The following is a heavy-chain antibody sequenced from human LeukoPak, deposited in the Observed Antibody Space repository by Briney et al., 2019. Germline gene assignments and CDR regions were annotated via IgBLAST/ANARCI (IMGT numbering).Heavy chain of an antibody. D-gene: IGHD1-26*01. V-gene: IGHV4-59*08. J-gene: IGHJ5*02. CDR1: GASISSYY. CDR3: ALHQRGANWFDP. Sequence: SETLSLTCAVSGASISSYYWSWIRQPPGKGLEWIGYIYYSGTTNYNPSLRSRVTISVDTSKNQFSLKLSSVTAADTAVYYCALHQRGANWFDPWGQGTLVTVSS. CDR2: IYYSGTT.